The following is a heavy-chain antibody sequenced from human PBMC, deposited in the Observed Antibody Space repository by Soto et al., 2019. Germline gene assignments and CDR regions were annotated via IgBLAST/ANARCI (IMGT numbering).Heavy chain of an antibody. V-gene: IGHV4-59*08. CDR3: ARHVRVASYFDY. Sequence: SETLSLTCTVSGGSISSYYWSWIRQPPGKGLEWIGYIYYSGSTNYNPSLKSRVTISVDTSKNQFSLKLSSVTAADTAVYYCARHVRVASYFDYWGQGTLVTVSS. J-gene: IGHJ4*02. D-gene: IGHD3-10*02. CDR1: GGSISSYY. CDR2: IYYSGST.